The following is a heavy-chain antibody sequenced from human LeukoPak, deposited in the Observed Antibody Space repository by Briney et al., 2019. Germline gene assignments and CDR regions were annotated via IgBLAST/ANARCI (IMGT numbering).Heavy chain of an antibody. D-gene: IGHD6-13*01. CDR1: GFTFSSYA. V-gene: IGHV3-30*04. CDR2: ISYDGSNK. J-gene: IGHJ4*02. Sequence: GRSLRLSCAASGFTFSSYAMHWVRQAPGKGLEWVAVISYDGSNKYYADSVKGRFTISRDNSKNTLYLQMNSLRAEDTAVSYCARGSSWFSSAPLDYWGQGTLVTVSS. CDR3: ARGSSWFSSAPLDY.